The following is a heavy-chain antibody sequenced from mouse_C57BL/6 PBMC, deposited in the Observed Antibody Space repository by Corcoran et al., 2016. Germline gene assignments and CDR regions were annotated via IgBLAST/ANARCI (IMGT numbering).Heavy chain of an antibody. CDR2: INTYSGVP. Sequence: QIQLVQSGPELKKPGETVKISCKASGYTFTTYGMSWVKQAPGKGLKWMGWINTYSGVPTYADDFKGRFAFSLETSASTAYLQINNLKNEDTATYFCARTPLVTTGYYAMDYWGQGTSVTVSS. V-gene: IGHV9-3*01. J-gene: IGHJ4*01. CDR3: ARTPLVTTGYYAMDY. CDR1: GYTFTTYG. D-gene: IGHD2-1*01.